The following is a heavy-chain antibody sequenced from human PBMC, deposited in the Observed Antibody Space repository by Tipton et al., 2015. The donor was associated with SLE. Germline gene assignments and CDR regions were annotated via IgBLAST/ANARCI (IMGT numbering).Heavy chain of an antibody. J-gene: IGHJ1*01. Sequence: GSLRLSCAASGFTFSSYSMNCVRQAPGKGLEGVSSISSSSSYIYYADSVKGRFTISRDNAKNSLYLQMNSLRAEDTALYYCAKDSMVQAQQYFQHWGQGTLVTVSS. CDR1: GFTFSSYS. CDR2: ISSSSSYI. CDR3: AKDSMVQAQQYFQH. V-gene: IGHV3-21*04. D-gene: IGHD3-10*01.